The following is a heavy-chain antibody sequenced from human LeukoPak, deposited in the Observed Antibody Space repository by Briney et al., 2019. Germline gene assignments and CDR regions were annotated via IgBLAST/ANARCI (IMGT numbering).Heavy chain of an antibody. CDR2: INNDGSRT. Sequence: GGSLRLSCAASGFTLSNSWMFWVRQPPGKGLKYVSEINNDGSRTSYADSVKGRFTISRDGAENTLFLQMNSLRAEDTAVYFCARGGVSGGFDYWGQGTLVIVSS. J-gene: IGHJ4*02. V-gene: IGHV3-74*01. D-gene: IGHD3-10*01. CDR3: ARGGVSGGFDY. CDR1: GFTLSNSW.